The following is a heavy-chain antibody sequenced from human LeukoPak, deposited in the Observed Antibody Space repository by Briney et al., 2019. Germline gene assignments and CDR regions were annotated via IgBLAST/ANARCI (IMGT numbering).Heavy chain of an antibody. Sequence: PSETLSLTCTVSGGSISSSSYYWGWIRQPPGEGLEWIGNIYYSGRTYYNPSLKSRVTISVDTSKNRFSLNLSSVTAADTAVYYCARTDCSSTSCQTADWGQGTLVTVSS. V-gene: IGHV4-39*01. CDR3: ARTDCSSTSCQTAD. CDR1: GGSISSSSYY. CDR2: IYYSGRT. J-gene: IGHJ4*02. D-gene: IGHD2-2*01.